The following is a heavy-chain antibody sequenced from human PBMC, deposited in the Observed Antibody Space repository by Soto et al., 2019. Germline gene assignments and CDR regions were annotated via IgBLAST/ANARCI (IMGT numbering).Heavy chain of an antibody. J-gene: IGHJ2*01. D-gene: IGHD3-10*01. CDR3: ARGPKATAGLWYFDL. CDR2: IGTAGDT. CDR1: GFTFSSYD. Sequence: GGSLRLSCAASGFTFSSYDMHWVRQATGKGLEWVSAIGTAGDTYYPGSVKGRFTISRENAKNSLYLQMNSLRAGDTAVYYCARGPKATAGLWYFDLWGRGTLVTVSS. V-gene: IGHV3-13*01.